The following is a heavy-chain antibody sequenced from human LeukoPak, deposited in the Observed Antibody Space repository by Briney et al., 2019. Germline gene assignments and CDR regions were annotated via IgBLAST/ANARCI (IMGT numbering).Heavy chain of an antibody. D-gene: IGHD3-10*01. CDR1: GGSTSSYY. CDR2: IYTSGST. Sequence: SETLSLTCTVSGGSTSSYYWSWIRQPAGKGLEWIGRIYTSGSTNYNPSLKSRVTISLDTSRNQFSLKLNSVTAADTAVYYCAKSNGYGLLDLWGQGTMVTVSS. V-gene: IGHV4-4*07. J-gene: IGHJ3*01. CDR3: AKSNGYGLLDL.